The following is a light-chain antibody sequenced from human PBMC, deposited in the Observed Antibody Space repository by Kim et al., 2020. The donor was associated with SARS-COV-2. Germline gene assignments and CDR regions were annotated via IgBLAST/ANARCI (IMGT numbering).Light chain of an antibody. J-gene: IGLJ2*01. Sequence: SYELTQPPSVSVAPGETARITCGGNNIGSKSVHWYQQKPGQAPVLVIYDDSDRPSGIPERFSGSNSGNTATLTISRVEAGNEADYYCQVWDSSGDHHVVFGGGTQLTVL. CDR2: DDS. CDR1: NIGSKS. CDR3: QVWDSSGDHHVV. V-gene: IGLV3-21*04.